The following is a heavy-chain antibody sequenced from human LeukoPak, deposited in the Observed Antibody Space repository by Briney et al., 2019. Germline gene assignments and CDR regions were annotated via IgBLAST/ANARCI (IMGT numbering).Heavy chain of an antibody. D-gene: IGHD6-19*01. Sequence: GASVKVSCKPSGYTFSGFYIHWVRQAPGQGLEWMGIIDTNDGTRSYAQKFQGRVTMTRDTSTSIVYMELSSLRSEDTALYYCARDIAVTGTGYYYGMDVWGQGTTVTVSS. CDR3: ARDIAVTGTGYYYGMDV. J-gene: IGHJ6*02. CDR2: IDTNDGTR. V-gene: IGHV1-46*01. CDR1: GYTFSGFY.